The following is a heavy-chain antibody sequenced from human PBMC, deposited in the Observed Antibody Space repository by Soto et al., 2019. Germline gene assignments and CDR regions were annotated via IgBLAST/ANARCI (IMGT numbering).Heavy chain of an antibody. CDR1: GASMNSYH. CDR3: ARDQGVAAAGITWFDP. J-gene: IGHJ5*02. Sequence: SETLSLTCTVSGASMNSYHWSWIRQPAGKGLEWIGHIHSSGSTNYNPSLKSRVTMSVDTSKNQFSLRLMSLAAADTAVYYCARDQGVAAAGITWFDPWGQGSLVTVSS. CDR2: IHSSGST. D-gene: IGHD6-13*01. V-gene: IGHV4-4*07.